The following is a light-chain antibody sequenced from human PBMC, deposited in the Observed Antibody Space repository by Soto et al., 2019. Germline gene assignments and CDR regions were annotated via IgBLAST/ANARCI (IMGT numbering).Light chain of an antibody. V-gene: IGLV2-23*01. J-gene: IGLJ3*02. CDR2: EGS. CDR3: CSYAGGSTWV. Sequence: QSVLTQPASVSGSPGQSITISCTGTSSDVGTYDLVSWYQQHPGKAPKLMIHEGSKRPSGVSTRFSGSKSGNTASLTISGLQAEDEADYYCCSYAGGSTWVFGGGTQLTVL. CDR1: SSDVGTYDL.